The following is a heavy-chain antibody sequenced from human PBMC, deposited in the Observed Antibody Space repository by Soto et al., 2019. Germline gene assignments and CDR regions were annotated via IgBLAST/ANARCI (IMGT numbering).Heavy chain of an antibody. CDR2: ISYDGSTE. CDR1: GFSFGRYN. D-gene: IGHD1-1*01. CDR3: ARDTTWQSTPRNWFDP. V-gene: IGHV3-30-3*01. J-gene: IGHJ5*02. Sequence: QVQLVESGGGVVQPGRSLRLSCAASGFSFGRYNMNWVRQAPGKGLEWVALISYDGSTEYYADSVKGRLTISRDNSKNTLYLQVNSLRTEDTAVYYCARDTTWQSTPRNWFDPWGQGTLVTVSS.